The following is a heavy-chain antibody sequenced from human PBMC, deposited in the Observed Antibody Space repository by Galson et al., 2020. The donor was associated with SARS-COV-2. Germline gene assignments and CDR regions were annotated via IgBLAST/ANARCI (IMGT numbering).Heavy chain of an antibody. CDR1: GGSISSGGYY. V-gene: IGHV4-31*03. J-gene: IGHJ4*02. CDR3: ARGARPATLVRGVIVGFDY. CDR2: IYNSGNT. D-gene: IGHD3-10*01. Sequence: SQTLSLTCTVSGGSISSGGYYWSWIRQHPGKGLEWVGSIYNSGNTYYNTAFKSRVTISVDTSKNQVSLRLTSVTAADTAMYFCARGARPATLVRGVIVGFDYWGQGTPVTVSS.